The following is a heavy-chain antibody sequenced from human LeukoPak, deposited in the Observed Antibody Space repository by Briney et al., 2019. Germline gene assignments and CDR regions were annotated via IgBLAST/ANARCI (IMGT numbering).Heavy chain of an antibody. D-gene: IGHD6-13*01. V-gene: IGHV3-7*01. J-gene: IGHJ6*02. CDR1: GFTFSSYW. CDR2: IKQDGSEK. Sequence: PGGSLRLSCAASGFTFSSYWMSWVRQAPGKGLEWVANIKQDGSEKYYVDSVKGRFTISRDNAKNSLYLQMNSLRAEDTAVYYCASLAAAGTVYYYYGMDVWGQGTTVTVSS. CDR3: ASLAAAGTVYYYYGMDV.